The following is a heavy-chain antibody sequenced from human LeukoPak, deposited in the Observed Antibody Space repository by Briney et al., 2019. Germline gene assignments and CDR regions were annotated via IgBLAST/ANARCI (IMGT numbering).Heavy chain of an antibody. CDR2: MNPNSGNT. CDR1: GGTFSSYA. Sequence: ASVKVSCKASGGTFSSYAISWVRQAPGQGLEWMGWMNPNSGNTGYAQKFQDRVTMTRNTSISTAYMELSSLRSEDTAVYYCARMVYHRVLYYMDVWGKGTTVTISS. D-gene: IGHD2-8*01. CDR3: ARMVYHRVLYYMDV. V-gene: IGHV1-8*02. J-gene: IGHJ6*03.